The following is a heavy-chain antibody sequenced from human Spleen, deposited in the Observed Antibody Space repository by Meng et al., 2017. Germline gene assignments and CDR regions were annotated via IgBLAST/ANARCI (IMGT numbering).Heavy chain of an antibody. CDR1: GFTFSSYW. V-gene: IGHV3-74*01. CDR2: INADGTTT. Sequence: GGSLRLSCAASGFTFSSYWMQWVRQAPGKGLVWVSHINADGTTTRCADSVKGRFTVSRDNAKNTLFLQMNSLRDDDTAVYYCVRAYGMDVWGQGTTVTVSS. J-gene: IGHJ6*02. CDR3: VRAYGMDV.